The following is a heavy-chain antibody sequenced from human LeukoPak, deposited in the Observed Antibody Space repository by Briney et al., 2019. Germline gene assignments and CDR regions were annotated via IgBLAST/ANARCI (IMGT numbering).Heavy chain of an antibody. CDR3: ARGSPEEFDY. CDR1: GFTFSNYA. Sequence: GGSLRLSCAASGFTFSNYAMNWDRQAPGKGLEFVSGISSNGAGTYYANSVKGRFTISRDNSKNTLYLQMGSLTTDDTAVYYCARGSPEEFDYWGQGTLVTVSS. V-gene: IGHV3-64*01. D-gene: IGHD1-14*01. CDR2: ISSNGAGT. J-gene: IGHJ4*02.